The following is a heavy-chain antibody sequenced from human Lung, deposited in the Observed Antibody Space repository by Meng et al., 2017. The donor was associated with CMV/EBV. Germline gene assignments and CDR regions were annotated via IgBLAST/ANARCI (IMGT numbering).Heavy chain of an antibody. CDR1: GYMFTGYY. D-gene: IGHD3-10*01. CDR3: ARVPNWGYDTFGELEY. J-gene: IGHJ4*02. CDR2: INPNTDGT. Sequence: ASVXVSCKASGYMFTGYYIHWVRQAPGQGLEWMGWINPNTDGTYFAQQFQGRVTMTRDTSISTAYLELGRLRSDDTAIYYCARVPNWGYDTFGELEYWGPGXLVTVSS. V-gene: IGHV1-2*02.